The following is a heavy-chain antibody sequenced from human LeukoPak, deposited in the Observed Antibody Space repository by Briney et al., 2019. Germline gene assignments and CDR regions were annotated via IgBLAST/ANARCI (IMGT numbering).Heavy chain of an antibody. V-gene: IGHV3-30*02. Sequence: PGGSLRLSCTASGFTFSSYGMHWVRQAPGKGLEWMSFIRFDGSEKYYADSVRGRFTISRDNSKNTLSLQMNSLRAEDTALYYCAKDVYDCSGGSCPQYYYVMDVWGQGTTVTVSS. D-gene: IGHD2-15*01. CDR2: IRFDGSEK. CDR1: GFTFSSYG. J-gene: IGHJ6*02. CDR3: AKDVYDCSGGSCPQYYYVMDV.